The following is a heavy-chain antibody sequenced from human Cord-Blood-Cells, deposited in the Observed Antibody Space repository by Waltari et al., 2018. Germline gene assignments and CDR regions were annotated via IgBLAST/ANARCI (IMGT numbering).Heavy chain of an antibody. Sequence: QVQLQESGPGLVKPSQTLSITCTVSGGSISSGGYYWRWIRQHPGKGLEWIGYIYYSGSTYYNPSLKSRVTISVDTSKNQFSLKLSSVTAADTAVYYCARDRGGYLFDYWGQGTLVTVSS. V-gene: IGHV4-31*03. CDR3: ARDRGGYLFDY. CDR2: IYYSGST. D-gene: IGHD3-10*01. CDR1: GGSISSGGYY. J-gene: IGHJ4*02.